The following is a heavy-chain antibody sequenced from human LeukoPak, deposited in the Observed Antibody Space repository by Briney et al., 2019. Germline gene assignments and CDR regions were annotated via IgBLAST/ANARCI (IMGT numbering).Heavy chain of an antibody. CDR1: GFTFDDYA. CDR2: ISWNSGSI. V-gene: IGHV3-9*01. Sequence: GGSLRLSCAASGFTFDDYAMHWVRQAPGKGLEWVSGISWNSGSIAYADSVKGRFTISRDNAKNSLYLQMTGLRSEDTALYYCTRENPYCGSTTCFFDSWGQGTLVTV. J-gene: IGHJ4*02. CDR3: TRENPYCGSTTCFFDS. D-gene: IGHD2-2*01.